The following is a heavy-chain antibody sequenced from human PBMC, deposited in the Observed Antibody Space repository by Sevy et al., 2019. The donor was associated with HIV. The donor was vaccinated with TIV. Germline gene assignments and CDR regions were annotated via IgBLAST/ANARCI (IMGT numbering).Heavy chain of an antibody. Sequence: ASVKVSCKASGGTFSSYAISWVRQAPGQGLEWMGGIIPIFGTANYAQKFQGRVTITADKSTSTAYMELGSLRSEDTAVYYCARAPPPVNRYYYGSGSHDYYYYMDVWGKGTTVTVSS. D-gene: IGHD3-10*01. CDR3: ARAPPPVNRYYYGSGSHDYYYYMDV. J-gene: IGHJ6*03. V-gene: IGHV1-69*06. CDR2: IIPIFGTA. CDR1: GGTFSSYA.